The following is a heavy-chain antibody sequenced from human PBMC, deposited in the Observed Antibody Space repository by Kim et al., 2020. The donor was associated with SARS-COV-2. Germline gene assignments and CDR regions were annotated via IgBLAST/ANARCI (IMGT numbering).Heavy chain of an antibody. D-gene: IGHD3-9*01. CDR3: ARGGSLYDILTGYFAY. J-gene: IGHJ4*02. Sequence: ASVKVSCKASGYTFTGYYMHWVRQAPGQGLEWMGWINPNSGGTNYAQKFQGRVTMTRDTSISTAYMELSRLRSDDTAVYYCARGGSLYDILTGYFAYWGQGTLVTVSS. CDR1: GYTFTGYY. CDR2: INPNSGGT. V-gene: IGHV1-2*02.